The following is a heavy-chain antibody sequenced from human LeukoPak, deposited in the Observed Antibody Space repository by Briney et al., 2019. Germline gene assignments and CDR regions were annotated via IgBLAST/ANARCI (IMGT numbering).Heavy chain of an antibody. D-gene: IGHD7-27*01. CDR2: IYPGDSGT. J-gene: IGHJ3*02. CDR1: GYSFTTYW. CDR3: ARQTGDNAFDI. Sequence: GESLKISCKGSGYSFTTYWIGWVRQMPGKGPEWMGIIYPGDSGTRYSPSFQGQVTISADKSITTAYLQWNSLKASDTAMYYCARQTGDNAFDIWGRGTMVTVSS. V-gene: IGHV5-51*01.